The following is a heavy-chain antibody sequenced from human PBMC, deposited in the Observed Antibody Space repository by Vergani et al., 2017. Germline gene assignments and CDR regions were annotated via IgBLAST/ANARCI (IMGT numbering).Heavy chain of an antibody. V-gene: IGHV4-61*02. J-gene: IGHJ2*01. CDR2: IYASGIT. Sequence: QVQLQESGPGLVKPSQTLSPTCTVSGDSIDSVSYYWTWTRQPAGKGLEWIGRIYASGITNYNPALWSRVIMSVVTSKIQISLKLTSVTAADAAVYYCAVVFSPSAFWYLDLWGRGTLVTVSS. CDR3: AVVFSPSAFWYLDL. D-gene: IGHD3-22*01. CDR1: GDSIDSVSYY.